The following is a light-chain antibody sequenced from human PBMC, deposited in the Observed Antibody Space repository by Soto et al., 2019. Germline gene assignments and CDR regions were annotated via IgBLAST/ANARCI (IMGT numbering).Light chain of an antibody. J-gene: IGKJ2*01. V-gene: IGKV4-1*01. Sequence: DIMMTQSPDSLTVSLGARATINCKSGQSVLYSTNNKNCVAWYQQKPGQPPKLLIYWASTRQSGVPDRFSGSGSGTDFTLTISGLQAEDVAVYYCHQYFATPLTFGQGTKLAIQ. CDR1: QSVLYSTNNKNC. CDR2: WAS. CDR3: HQYFATPLT.